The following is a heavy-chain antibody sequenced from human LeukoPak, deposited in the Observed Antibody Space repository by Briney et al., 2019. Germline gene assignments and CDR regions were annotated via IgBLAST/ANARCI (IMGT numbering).Heavy chain of an antibody. D-gene: IGHD2-15*01. CDR3: ARGDKFSGDY. J-gene: IGHJ4*02. Sequence: GGSLRLSCAVSGFTFSSYWMSWVRQAPGKGLEWVANINQDGREKYYVDSVKVRFTIYRDNAKNSLYLQMNSLRAEDTAVYFCARGDKFSGDYWGQGTLVTVSS. CDR1: GFTFSSYW. V-gene: IGHV3-7*04. CDR2: INQDGREK.